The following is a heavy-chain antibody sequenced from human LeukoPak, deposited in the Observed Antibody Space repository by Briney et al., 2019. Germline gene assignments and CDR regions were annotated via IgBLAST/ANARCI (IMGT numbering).Heavy chain of an antibody. V-gene: IGHV3-21*01. D-gene: IGHD2-15*01. CDR3: ARGVDVLVVASYYGMDV. CDR1: GFTFSIYS. Sequence: GGSLRLSCAASGFTFSIYSLNWVRQAPGKGLEWVSSISGDSSSTYYADSVKGRFTISRDNSKNTLYLQMNSLRAEDTAVYYCARGVDVLVVASYYGMDVWGQGTTVAVSS. CDR2: ISGDSSST. J-gene: IGHJ6*02.